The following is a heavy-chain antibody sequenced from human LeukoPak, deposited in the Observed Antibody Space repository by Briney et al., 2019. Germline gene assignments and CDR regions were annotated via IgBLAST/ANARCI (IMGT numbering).Heavy chain of an antibody. J-gene: IGHJ6*02. Sequence: SETLSLTCAVSGGSISSGGYSWSWIGQPPGKGLERIGYIYHSGSTYYNPSLKSRVTISVDRSKNQFSLKLSSVTAADTAVYYCARHSDNWNYSNYYYGMDVWGQGTTVTVSS. CDR3: ARHSDNWNYSNYYYGMDV. CDR2: IYHSGST. D-gene: IGHD1-7*01. CDR1: GGSISSGGYS. V-gene: IGHV4-30-2*01.